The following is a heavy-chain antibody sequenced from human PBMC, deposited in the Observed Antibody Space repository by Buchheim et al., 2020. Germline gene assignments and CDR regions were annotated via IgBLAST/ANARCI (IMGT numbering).Heavy chain of an antibody. CDR3: ARHFYGSGTYWLNYPFVES. Sequence: QLHLQESGPGLVKPSETLSLTCTVSGASISSSGYYWGWIRQPPGKRLEWIGSVYYSGNTYYNPSLKSRVTISIDTSKNQFSLSLSSVTAADRAVYYCARHFYGSGTYWLNYPFVESWGLGTL. V-gene: IGHV4-39*01. J-gene: IGHJ4*02. CDR1: GASISSSGYY. D-gene: IGHD3-10*01. CDR2: VYYSGNT.